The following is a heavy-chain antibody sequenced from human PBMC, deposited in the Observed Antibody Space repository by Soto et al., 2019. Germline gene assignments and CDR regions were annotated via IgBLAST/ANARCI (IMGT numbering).Heavy chain of an antibody. Sequence: QLQLQESGPGLVKSSETLSLTCTVSGGSISSSHYWGWIRQPPGKGLEWIGSVFYSGSPNYRPSFKSRITIPVDTSKNQFSLTVRAVPATDTAVYFCARHYNTGAFFDYWGQGNLVTVSS. J-gene: IGHJ4*02. V-gene: IGHV4-39*01. CDR1: GGSISSSHY. CDR2: VFYSGSP. D-gene: IGHD1-20*01. CDR3: ARHYNTGAFFDY.